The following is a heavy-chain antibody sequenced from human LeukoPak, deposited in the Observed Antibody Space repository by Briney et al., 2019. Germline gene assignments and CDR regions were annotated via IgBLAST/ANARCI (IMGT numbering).Heavy chain of an antibody. V-gene: IGHV4-39*07. J-gene: IGHJ4*02. Sequence: PSETLSLTCTVSGGSISSGSYYWGWIRQPPGKGLEWIGSIYYSGSTYYNPSLKSRVTISVDTSKNQFSLKLSSVTAADTAVYYCARGFFYETSFDYWAQGTLVTVSS. D-gene: IGHD2/OR15-2a*01. CDR3: ARGFFYETSFDY. CDR1: GGSISSGSYY. CDR2: IYYSGST.